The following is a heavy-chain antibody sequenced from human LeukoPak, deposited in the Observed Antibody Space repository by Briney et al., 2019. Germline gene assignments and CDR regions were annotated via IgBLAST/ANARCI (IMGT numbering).Heavy chain of an antibody. V-gene: IGHV4-34*01. J-gene: IGHJ4*02. CDR1: GGSFSGYY. Sequence: PSETLSLTCAVYGGSFSGYYWSWIRQPPGKGLEWIGEINHSGSTNYNPSLKSRVTISVDTSKNQFSLKLSSVTAADTAVYYCADFEYSSSLKRSGVDYWGQGTLVTVSS. D-gene: IGHD6-6*01. CDR3: ADFEYSSSLKRSGVDY. CDR2: INHSGST.